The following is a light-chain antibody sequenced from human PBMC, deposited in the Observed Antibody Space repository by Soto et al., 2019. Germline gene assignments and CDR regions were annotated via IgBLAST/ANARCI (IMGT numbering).Light chain of an antibody. CDR1: QSISSW. Sequence: QITQSPSTLSASVGDRVTITCRASQSISSWLAWYQQKPGKAPKLLIYKASSLESGVPSRFSGSGSGTEFTLTICSLQPDDLATYYCQQYNSYSWTFGQGTKVDIQ. J-gene: IGKJ1*01. CDR2: KAS. CDR3: QQYNSYSWT. V-gene: IGKV1-5*03.